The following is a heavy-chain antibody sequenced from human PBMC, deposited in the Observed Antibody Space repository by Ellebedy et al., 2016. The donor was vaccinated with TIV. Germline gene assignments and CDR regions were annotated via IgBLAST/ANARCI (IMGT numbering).Heavy chain of an antibody. J-gene: IGHJ4*02. V-gene: IGHV3-30*07. CDR3: ARRTVTDFDY. D-gene: IGHD4-17*01. Sequence: GRLTISRDNSKSTLYLQMNSLRAEDTAVYYCARRTVTDFDYWGQGTLVTVSS.